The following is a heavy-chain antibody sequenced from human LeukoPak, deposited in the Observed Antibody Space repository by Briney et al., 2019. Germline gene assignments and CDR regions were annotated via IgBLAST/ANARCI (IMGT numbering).Heavy chain of an antibody. V-gene: IGHV3-23*01. CDR1: GFTFSSYA. CDR3: AKRPRGNYLDPFDY. J-gene: IGHJ4*02. Sequence: GGSLRLSCAASGFTFSSYAMTWVRQAPGKGLEWISTISGSGGNTYYADSVKGRFTISRDNSKNTLFLQMNSLRAEDTAVYYCAKRPRGNYLDPFDYWGQGTLVTVSS. D-gene: IGHD3-10*01. CDR2: ISGSGGNT.